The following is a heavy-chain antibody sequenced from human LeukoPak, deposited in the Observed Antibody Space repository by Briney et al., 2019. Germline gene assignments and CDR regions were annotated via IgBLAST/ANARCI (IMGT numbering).Heavy chain of an antibody. CDR2: IGNDGRMM. Sequence: GGSLRLSCAASGFTLSSHPMNWVRQAPGKGLEWVSYIGNDGRMMYYADSVKGRFTISRDSAKNSPYLQMNSLGADDTAVYYCARDASHFDSSGYFHNYYYGMDVWGQGTTVTVSS. CDR3: ARDASHFDSSGYFHNYYYGMDV. CDR1: GFTLSSHP. V-gene: IGHV3-48*03. J-gene: IGHJ6*02. D-gene: IGHD3-22*01.